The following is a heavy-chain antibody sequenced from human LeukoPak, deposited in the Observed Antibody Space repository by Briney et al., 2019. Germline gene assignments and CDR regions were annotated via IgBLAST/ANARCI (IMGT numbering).Heavy chain of an antibody. J-gene: IGHJ4*02. CDR2: INHSGST. D-gene: IGHD3-3*01. CDR1: GGSFSGYY. Sequence: SETLSLTCAVYGGSFSGYYWSWIRQPPGKGLEWIGEINHSGSTNYNPSLKSRVTISVDTFKNQFSLKLSSVTAADTAVYYCARGRLNDFWSGYCFDYWGQGTLVTVSS. V-gene: IGHV4-34*01. CDR3: ARGRLNDFWSGYCFDY.